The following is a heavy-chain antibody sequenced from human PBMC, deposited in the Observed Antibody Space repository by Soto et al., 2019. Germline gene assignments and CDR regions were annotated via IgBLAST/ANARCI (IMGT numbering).Heavy chain of an antibody. Sequence: ASVKVSCKASGYTFTSYAMHWVRQAPGQRLEWMGWINAGNGNTKYSQKFQGRVTITRDTSASTAYMELSSLRSEDTVVYYCARSSSITIFGVVTSDYFDYWGQGTLVTVSS. CDR2: INAGNGNT. CDR3: ARSSSITIFGVVTSDYFDY. J-gene: IGHJ4*02. V-gene: IGHV1-3*01. D-gene: IGHD3-3*01. CDR1: GYTFTSYA.